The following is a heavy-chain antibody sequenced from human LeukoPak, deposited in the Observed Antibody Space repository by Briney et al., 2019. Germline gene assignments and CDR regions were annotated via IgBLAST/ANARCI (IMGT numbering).Heavy chain of an antibody. J-gene: IGHJ4*02. V-gene: IGHV1-69*05. CDR3: ARWCCSSTSCYFDY. Sequence: SVKVSCKASGGTFSSYAISWVRQAPGQGLEWMGRIIPIFGTANYAQKFQDRVTITTDESTSTAYMELSSLRSEDTAVYYCARWCCSSTSCYFDYWGQGTLVTVSS. CDR2: IIPIFGTA. D-gene: IGHD2-2*01. CDR1: GGTFSSYA.